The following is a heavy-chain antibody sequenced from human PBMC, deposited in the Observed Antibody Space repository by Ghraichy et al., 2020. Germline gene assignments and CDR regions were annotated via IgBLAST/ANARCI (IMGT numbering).Heavy chain of an antibody. J-gene: IGHJ4*02. D-gene: IGHD1-26*01. CDR3: TRGWLGPATPKNDY. CDR1: GASVSSDSFH. V-gene: IGHV4-61*01. Sequence: SQTLSLTCSVSGASVSSDSFHWSWIRQPPGKGLEWIGYIYYGGTTDYNTTLKSRVTISVDTSKNQFSLSLTSVTAADTAFYYCTRGWLGPATPKNDYWGQGTLVNVSS. CDR2: IYYGGTT.